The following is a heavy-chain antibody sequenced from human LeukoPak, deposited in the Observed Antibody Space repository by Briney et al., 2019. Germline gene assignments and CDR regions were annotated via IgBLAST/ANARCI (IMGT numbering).Heavy chain of an antibody. CDR2: IYYSGST. V-gene: IGHV4-59*01. CDR1: GGSISNYY. Sequence: SETLSLTCTVSGGSISNYYWSWIRQPPGKGLEWIGYIYYSGSTKYNPSLKSRVTISVDTSKNQFSLKLSSVTAADTAVYYCARDRRGSSWIDYWGQGTLVTVSS. J-gene: IGHJ4*02. CDR3: ARDRRGSSWIDY. D-gene: IGHD6-13*01.